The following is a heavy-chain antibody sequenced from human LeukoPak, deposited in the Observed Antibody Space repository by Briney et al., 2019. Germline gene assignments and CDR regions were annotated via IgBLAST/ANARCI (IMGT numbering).Heavy chain of an antibody. D-gene: IGHD4-17*01. V-gene: IGHV3-48*03. J-gene: IGHJ4*02. CDR2: ISGSGSSI. Sequence: GGSLRLSCTVSRCTFNNCEMNWVRQAQGKGLEWVSYISGSGSSISYADSARGRFTVSRDNAKNSLYLQMNSLRVEDTAVYYCASGRGFTVAKTIYDYWGQGTLVTVSS. CDR1: RCTFNNCE. CDR3: ASGRGFTVAKTIYDY.